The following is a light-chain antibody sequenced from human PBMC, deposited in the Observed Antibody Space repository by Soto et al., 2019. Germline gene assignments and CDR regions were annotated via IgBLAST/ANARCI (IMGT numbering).Light chain of an antibody. CDR3: QSYDDSNVV. J-gene: IGLJ3*02. CDR1: SGSIADNY. Sequence: FMLTQPHSVSESPGKTATISCTRSSGSIADNYVQWYQQRPGSAPTIVIFEDNRRPSGVPDRFSGSIDRSSNSASLTISGLKTEDEADYYCQSYDDSNVVFGGGTKLTVL. V-gene: IGLV6-57*04. CDR2: EDN.